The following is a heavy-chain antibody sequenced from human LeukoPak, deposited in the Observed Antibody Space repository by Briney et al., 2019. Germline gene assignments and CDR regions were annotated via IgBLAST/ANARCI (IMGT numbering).Heavy chain of an antibody. CDR2: IGSSSRSI. CDR3: AGEREEDFDI. V-gene: IGHV3-21*06. D-gene: IGHD1-26*01. J-gene: IGHJ3*02. Sequence: PGGSLRLSCAASAFTFSSYSMDWVRQAPGKGLEWVSSIGSSSRSIYYADSVKGRFTISRDNAGNSLYLQMNRLRAEDTAVYYCAGEREEDFDIWGQGTMVTVPS. CDR1: AFTFSSYS.